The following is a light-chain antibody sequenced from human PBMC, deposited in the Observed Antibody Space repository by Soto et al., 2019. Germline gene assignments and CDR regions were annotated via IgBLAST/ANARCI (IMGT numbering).Light chain of an antibody. CDR2: QDN. CDR3: QAWDSSTIV. V-gene: IGLV3-1*01. Sequence: SYELTQSPSVSVSPGQTASITCSADKLGDKYACWYQQKPGQSPVLLIYQDNKRPSGIPERFSGSNSGNTATLTISGTQAMDEADYYCQAWDSSTIVFGGGTKVTVL. CDR1: KLGDKY. J-gene: IGLJ2*01.